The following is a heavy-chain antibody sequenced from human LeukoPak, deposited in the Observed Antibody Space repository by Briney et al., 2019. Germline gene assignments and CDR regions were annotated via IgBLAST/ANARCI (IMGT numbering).Heavy chain of an antibody. Sequence: GGSLRLSCAAPGFTFSSYWMSWVRQAPGKGLEWVGRILSKSEGGTADYSSPVKGRFTISRDDSKNTLYLQMDSLKTEDTAIYYCTTESYDRWGQGTLVTVSS. CDR1: GFTFSSYW. CDR3: TTESYDR. D-gene: IGHD3-22*01. CDR2: ILSKSEGGTA. J-gene: IGHJ4*02. V-gene: IGHV3-15*01.